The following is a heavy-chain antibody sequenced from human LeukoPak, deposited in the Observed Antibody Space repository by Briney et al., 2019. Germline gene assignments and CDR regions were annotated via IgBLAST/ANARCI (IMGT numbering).Heavy chain of an antibody. J-gene: IGHJ5*02. Sequence: PSQTLSLTCTVSVGSISGGSYYWGWIRQPAGKGLEWIGHIYTSGSTNYNPSLKGRVTLSIAPSKYQFSLTLTPVTAADTAVYSCSRARGSSSGPRIDNWFDPCGQATLVTVSS. CDR2: IYTSGST. D-gene: IGHD6-6*01. CDR3: SRARGSSSGPRIDNWFDP. V-gene: IGHV4-61*09. CDR1: VGSISGGSYY.